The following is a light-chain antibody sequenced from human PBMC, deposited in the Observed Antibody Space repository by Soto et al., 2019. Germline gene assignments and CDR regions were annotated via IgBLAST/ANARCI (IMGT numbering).Light chain of an antibody. Sequence: QSALTQPRSVSGSPGQSVTISCTGTSSDVGGYNYVSWYQQHPGEAPKLMIYDVSKRPSGVPDRFSGSKSGNRASLTISWLQAEDEADYYCCSYAGSYSYVLGTGTKVTVL. CDR3: CSYAGSYSYV. CDR1: SSDVGGYNY. CDR2: DVS. V-gene: IGLV2-11*01. J-gene: IGLJ1*01.